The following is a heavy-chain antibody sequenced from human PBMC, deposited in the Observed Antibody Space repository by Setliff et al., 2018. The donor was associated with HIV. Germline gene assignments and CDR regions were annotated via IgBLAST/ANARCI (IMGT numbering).Heavy chain of an antibody. J-gene: IGHJ4*02. V-gene: IGHV2-26*01. CDR1: GFSLSNTRMG. CDR3: ARYHFRRGYWDYFDY. D-gene: IGHD3-3*01. Sequence: SGPTLVNPTETLTLTCTVSGFSLSNTRMGVSWICQPPGKALEWLAHIFPNDEKSYSASLKRRVTISEDTSKSQVVLTMTNMDPLDTATYFCARYHFRRGYWDYFDYWGQGTQVTVSS. CDR2: IFPNDEK.